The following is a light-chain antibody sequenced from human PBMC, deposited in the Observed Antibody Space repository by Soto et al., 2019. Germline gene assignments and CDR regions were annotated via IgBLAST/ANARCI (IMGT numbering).Light chain of an antibody. V-gene: IGLV2-8*01. J-gene: IGLJ1*01. Sequence: QSVLTQPHSASGSPGQSVAISCTGTSSDVGGYNYVSWYQQHPGKAPKLMMYGVNKRPSGVPDRFSGSKSGNTASLTVSGLQAEDEADYYCSSYAGSSNVFGTGTKLTVL. CDR1: SSDVGGYNY. CDR2: GVN. CDR3: SSYAGSSNV.